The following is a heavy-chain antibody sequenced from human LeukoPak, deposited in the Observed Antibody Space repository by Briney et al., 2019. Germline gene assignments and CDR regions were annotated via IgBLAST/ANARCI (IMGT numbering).Heavy chain of an antibody. J-gene: IGHJ4*02. V-gene: IGHV3-30-3*01. CDR2: ISYDGSNK. CDR3: AREGYTAYYYFDY. D-gene: IGHD3-16*02. Sequence: GGSLRLSCAASGFTFTSYYIHWVRQAPGKGLEWVAVISYDGSNKYYADSVKGRFTISRDNSKNTLYLQMNSLRAEDTAVYYCAREGYTAYYYFDYWGQGTLVTVSS. CDR1: GFTFTSYY.